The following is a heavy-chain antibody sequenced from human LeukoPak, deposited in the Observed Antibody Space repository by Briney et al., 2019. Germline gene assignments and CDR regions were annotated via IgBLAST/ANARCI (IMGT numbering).Heavy chain of an antibody. CDR1: GFTFSSYA. CDR3: TGSVDSGDYLPTTH. J-gene: IGHJ4*02. V-gene: IGHV3-23*01. CDR2: ISGSGGST. D-gene: IGHD4-17*01. Sequence: PGGSLRLSCAASGFTFSSYAMSWVRQAPGKGLEWVSAISGSGGSTYYADSVKGRFTISRDNSKNTLYLQMNSLRAEDTAVYYCTGSVDSGDYLPTTHWGQGTLVTVSS.